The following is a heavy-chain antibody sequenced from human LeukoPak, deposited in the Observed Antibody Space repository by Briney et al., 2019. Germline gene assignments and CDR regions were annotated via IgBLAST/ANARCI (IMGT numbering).Heavy chain of an antibody. Sequence: GGSLRLSCVASGFTFSTYWMNWVRQAPGKGLEWVASVKQDGSEKYYVDSVKGRFTISRDNAKNSVSLQMNSLRAEDTAIYYCMTAAGYNFGQYWGQGTLVTVSS. CDR3: MTAAGYNFGQY. J-gene: IGHJ4*02. CDR1: GFTFSTYW. CDR2: VKQDGSEK. D-gene: IGHD5-18*01. V-gene: IGHV3-7*03.